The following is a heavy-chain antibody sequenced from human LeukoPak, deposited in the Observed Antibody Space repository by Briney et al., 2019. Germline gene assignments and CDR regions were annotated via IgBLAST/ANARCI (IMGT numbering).Heavy chain of an antibody. J-gene: IGHJ4*02. CDR2: IYTSGST. Sequence: SETLSLTCTVSGGSISSYYWSWIRQPAGKGLEWIGRIYTSGSTNYNPSLKSRVTMSVDTSKNQFSLKLSSVTAADTAVYYCTRLGRDGYNFGRYYFERWGQGTLVTVSS. CDR3: TRLGRDGYNFGRYYFER. CDR1: GGSISSYY. V-gene: IGHV4-4*07. D-gene: IGHD5-24*01.